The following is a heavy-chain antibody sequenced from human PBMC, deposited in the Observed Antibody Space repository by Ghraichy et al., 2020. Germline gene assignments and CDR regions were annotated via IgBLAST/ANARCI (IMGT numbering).Heavy chain of an antibody. J-gene: IGHJ4*02. D-gene: IGHD2-15*01. CDR1: GFTFSSYA. CDR2: ITYGGGST. V-gene: IGHV3-23*01. CDR3: TKGGSGSLYCQGEN. Sequence: GGSLRLSCRASGFTFSSYAMSWVRQAPGKGLEWVSGITYGGGSTNYADSVRGRFTISRDNSENTMYLQLNSLRAEDTAIYYCTKGGSGSLYCQGENWGQGTLVIVSS.